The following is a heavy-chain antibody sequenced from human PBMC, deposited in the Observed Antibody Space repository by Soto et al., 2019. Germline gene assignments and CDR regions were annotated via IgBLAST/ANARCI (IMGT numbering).Heavy chain of an antibody. CDR2: IYHSGST. CDR1: GGSISSSNW. V-gene: IGHV4-4*02. Sequence: QVQLQESGPGLVKPSGTLSLTCAVSGGSISSSNWWSWVRQPPGKGLEWIGEIYHSGSTNYNPSLRSXXTXSXVTSQNQFSRKRSCVTAAATAVDYGAKALDRSSWYEWGQGTLVTVSS. D-gene: IGHD6-13*01. J-gene: IGHJ4*02. CDR3: AKALDRSSWYE.